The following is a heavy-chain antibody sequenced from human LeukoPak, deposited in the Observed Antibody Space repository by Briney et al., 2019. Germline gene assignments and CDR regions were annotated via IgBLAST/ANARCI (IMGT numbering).Heavy chain of an antibody. V-gene: IGHV3-21*01. J-gene: IGHJ4*02. Sequence: GGSLRLSCAASGFTFSSYSMNWVRQAPGKGLEWVSSISSSSSYIYYADSVRGRFTISRDNAKNSLYLQMNSLRAEDTAVYYCAREVGRFLEWLPTYYFDYWGQGTLVTVSS. D-gene: IGHD3-3*01. CDR3: AREVGRFLEWLPTYYFDY. CDR1: GFTFSSYS. CDR2: ISSSSSYI.